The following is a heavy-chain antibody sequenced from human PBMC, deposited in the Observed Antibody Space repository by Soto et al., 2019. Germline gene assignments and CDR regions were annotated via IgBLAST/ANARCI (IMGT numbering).Heavy chain of an antibody. CDR2: IAIDGSQE. CDR3: ATKVRVTKYLYYAMDV. J-gene: IGHJ6*02. D-gene: IGHD3-16*01. Sequence: QVQLVESGGGVVQPGRALRLSCAASGFSFNTSGMHWVRQAPGKGLEWVSVIAIDGSQEFYGDSVRGRFTRSRDNSKNTLFLQMKSLTPEETAVYYWATKVRVTKYLYYAMDVWGQGTTVSVPS. V-gene: IGHV3-30*03. CDR1: GFSFNTSG.